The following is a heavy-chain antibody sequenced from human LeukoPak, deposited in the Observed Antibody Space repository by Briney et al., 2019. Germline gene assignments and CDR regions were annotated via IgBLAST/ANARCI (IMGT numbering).Heavy chain of an antibody. CDR2: INSDGSST. Sequence: GGSLRLSCAASGFTFSSYWMHWVRQAPGKGLVWVSRINSDGSSTSYADSVKGRFTISRDNAKNTLYLQMNSLRAEDTAVYYCARGGSYYSGPFDNWGQGTLVTVSS. D-gene: IGHD1-26*01. CDR1: GFTFSSYW. J-gene: IGHJ4*02. CDR3: ARGGSYYSGPFDN. V-gene: IGHV3-74*01.